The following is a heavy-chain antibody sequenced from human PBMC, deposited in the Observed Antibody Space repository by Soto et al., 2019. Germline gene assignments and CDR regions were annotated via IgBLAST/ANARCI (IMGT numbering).Heavy chain of an antibody. V-gene: IGHV3-48*02. D-gene: IGHD3-22*01. CDR3: ARDPVRVAITQTDGMDV. CDR1: GFTFSSYS. Sequence: EVQQVESGGGLVQPGGSLRLACAASGFTFSSYSMNWVRQAPGKGLEWISYISSSSSTIHYADSVKGRFTISRDNAKNSLYLQMNSLRDEDTAVYYCARDPVRVAITQTDGMDVWVPGTTVTVSS. CDR2: ISSSSSTI. J-gene: IGHJ6*02.